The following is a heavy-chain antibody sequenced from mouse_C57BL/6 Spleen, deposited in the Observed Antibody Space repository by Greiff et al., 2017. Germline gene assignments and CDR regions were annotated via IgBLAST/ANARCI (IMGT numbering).Heavy chain of an antibody. J-gene: IGHJ4*01. CDR3: ASYGYHYAMDY. D-gene: IGHD2-2*01. Sequence: VQLQQSGPELVKPGASVKISCKASGYAFSSSWMNWVKQRPGKGLEWIGRIYPGDGDTNYNGKFKGKATLTADKSSSTAYMQLSSLTSEDSAVYFCASYGYHYAMDYWGQGTSVTVSS. CDR2: IYPGDGDT. V-gene: IGHV1-82*01. CDR1: GYAFSSSW.